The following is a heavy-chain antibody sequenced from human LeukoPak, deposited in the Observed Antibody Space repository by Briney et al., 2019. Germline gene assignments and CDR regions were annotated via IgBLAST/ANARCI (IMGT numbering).Heavy chain of an antibody. J-gene: IGHJ4*02. CDR1: GFTFSSYT. CDR2: ISSISSAI. CDR3: ARGALRYSDY. V-gene: IGHV3-48*02. D-gene: IGHD3-9*01. Sequence: GGSLRLSCAAAGFTFSSYTMNWVRQAPGKGLEWVSFISSISSAIYYAASVKGRFTISTDNAKNSLYLQMNSLRDEDTAVYYCARGALRYSDYWGQGTLVTVSS.